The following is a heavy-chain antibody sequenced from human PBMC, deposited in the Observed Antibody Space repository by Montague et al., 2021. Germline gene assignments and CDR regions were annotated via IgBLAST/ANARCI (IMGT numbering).Heavy chain of an antibody. CDR3: ARERDRYYYMGI. CDR1: RSLINSDYY. V-gene: IGHV4-38-2*02. Sequence: SETLSLTCTVSRSLINSDYYCGWIRPPPGKGLEWMGSVSHGGRTYYNPSLKSRVTISVDTSNNHFSLKLSSVTAADTATYYCARERDRYYYMGIWGKGTTITVSS. J-gene: IGHJ6*03. CDR2: VSHGGRT.